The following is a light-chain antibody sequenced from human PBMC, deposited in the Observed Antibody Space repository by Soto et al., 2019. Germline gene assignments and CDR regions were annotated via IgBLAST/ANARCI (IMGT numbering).Light chain of an antibody. CDR1: SSNIGAGYD. CDR3: QSYDSSLRDVV. CDR2: GNS. V-gene: IGLV1-40*01. J-gene: IGLJ2*01. Sequence: QSVLTQPPSVSGAPGQRVTISCTGSSSNIGAGYDVHWYQQLPGTAPKLLIYGNSNRPSGAPDRFSGSKSGTSASLAITGLQAEDEADYYCQSYDSSLRDVVFGGGTKVTVL.